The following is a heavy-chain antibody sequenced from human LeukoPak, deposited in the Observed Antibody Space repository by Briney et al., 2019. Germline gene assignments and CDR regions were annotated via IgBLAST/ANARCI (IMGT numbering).Heavy chain of an antibody. V-gene: IGHV1-18*01. D-gene: IGHD3-9*01. J-gene: IGHJ3*02. CDR2: ISDYNGNT. CDR1: GYTFTSYG. Sequence: ASVKVSCKASGYTFTSYGISWVRQAPGQGLEWMGWISDYNGNTNYVQKLQGRVTMTTDTSTSTAYMELRSLRSDDTAVYYCARLTWYYDILTGYSSGTEAFDIWGQGTMVTVSS. CDR3: ARLTWYYDILTGYSSGTEAFDI.